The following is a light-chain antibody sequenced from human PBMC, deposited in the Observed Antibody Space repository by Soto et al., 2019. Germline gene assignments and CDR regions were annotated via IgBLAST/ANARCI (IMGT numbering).Light chain of an antibody. Sequence: QSVLTQPPSVSVAPGQEVTISCSGSSSNIAANSVSWYQHLPGTAPKLLIYDSDRRPSGIPARFSGSKSGTSATLGITGLQTGDEADYYCGAWENSLTVYVFGSGTQLTVL. CDR1: SSNIAANS. J-gene: IGLJ7*01. CDR3: GAWENSLTVYV. V-gene: IGLV1-51*01. CDR2: DSD.